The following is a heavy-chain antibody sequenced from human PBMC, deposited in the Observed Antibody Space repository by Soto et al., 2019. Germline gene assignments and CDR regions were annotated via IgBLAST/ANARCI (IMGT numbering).Heavy chain of an antibody. J-gene: IGHJ4*02. CDR3: ARDRYSGYDRLFDY. CDR1: GGSISSGDYY. D-gene: IGHD5-12*01. CDR2: IYYSGST. Sequence: SETLSLTCTVSGGSISSGDYYWSWIRQPPGKGLEWIGYIYYSGSTYYNPSLKSRVTISVDTSKNQFSLKLSSVTAADTAVYYCARDRYSGYDRLFDYWGQGTLVTVSS. V-gene: IGHV4-30-4*01.